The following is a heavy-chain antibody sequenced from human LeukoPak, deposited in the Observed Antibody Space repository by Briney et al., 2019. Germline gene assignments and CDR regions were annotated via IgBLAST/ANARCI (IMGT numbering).Heavy chain of an antibody. Sequence: GGSLRLSCAASGFTFRNFAMHWVRQTPDKGLEWVALISFDGVTTYYADSVRGRFTISRDNSKNTLFLQMNSLRGEDTAVYYCAREYSDSYGVIGHFDSWGQGTLVPVSS. J-gene: IGHJ4*02. CDR3: AREYSDSYGVIGHFDS. CDR1: GFTFRNFA. CDR2: ISFDGVTT. D-gene: IGHD2-21*01. V-gene: IGHV3-30-3*01.